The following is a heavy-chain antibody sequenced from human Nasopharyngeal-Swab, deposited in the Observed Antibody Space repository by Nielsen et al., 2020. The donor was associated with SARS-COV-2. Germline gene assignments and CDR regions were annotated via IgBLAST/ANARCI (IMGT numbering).Heavy chain of an antibody. D-gene: IGHD3-22*01. CDR1: GGTFSSYA. J-gene: IGHJ6*02. V-gene: IGHV1-69*13. Sequence: SVKVSCKASGGTFSSYAISWVRQAPGQGLEWMGGIIPIFGTANYAQKFQGRVTITADESTSTAYMGLSSLRSEDTAVYYCARTFTDANYYDSSGTGGMDVWGQGTTVTVSS. CDR2: IIPIFGTA. CDR3: ARTFTDANYYDSSGTGGMDV.